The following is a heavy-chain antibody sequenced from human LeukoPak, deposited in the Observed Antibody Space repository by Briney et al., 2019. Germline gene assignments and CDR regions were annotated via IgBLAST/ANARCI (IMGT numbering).Heavy chain of an antibody. CDR1: GGSFSGYY. V-gene: IGHV4-34*01. J-gene: IGHJ4*02. CDR2: INHSGST. D-gene: IGHD2-15*01. Sequence: PSETLSLTCAVYGGSFSGYYWSWIRQPPGKGLEWIGEINHSGSTNYNPSLKSRVTISVDTSKNQFSLKLSSVTAADTAVYYCAGGRGGDIVVVVAATYFDYWGQGTLVTVSS. CDR3: AGGRGGDIVVVVAATYFDY.